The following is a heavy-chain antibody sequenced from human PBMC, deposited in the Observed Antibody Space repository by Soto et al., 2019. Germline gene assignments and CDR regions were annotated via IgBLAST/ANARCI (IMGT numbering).Heavy chain of an antibody. CDR3: TRDISGAYNWFDP. J-gene: IGHJ5*02. D-gene: IGHD1-20*01. V-gene: IGHV4-59*01. CDR2: IYYTGTI. Sequence: SETLSLTCTVSGASITTYYWNWIRQPPGKGLEWIGSIYYTGTINYNPSLKSRVTMSLDTSKSQFSLILSSVTAADTAMYYCTRDISGAYNWFDPWGQGTLVTVSS. CDR1: GASITTYY.